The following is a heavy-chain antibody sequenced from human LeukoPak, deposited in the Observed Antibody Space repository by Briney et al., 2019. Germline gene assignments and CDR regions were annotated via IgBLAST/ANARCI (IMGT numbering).Heavy chain of an antibody. CDR2: MSYDGSNE. Sequence: PGRSLRLSCAASGFTFTSYAIHWVRQAPGKGLEWVAVMSYDGSNEFYADSVKGRFSVSRDNSKNTLHLQMNSLTAEDTALYYCARDSVVATGTPGLIYNWFDPWGQGTLVTVSS. V-gene: IGHV3-30*04. CDR3: ARDSVVATGTPGLIYNWFDP. CDR1: GFTFTSYA. J-gene: IGHJ5*02. D-gene: IGHD6-13*01.